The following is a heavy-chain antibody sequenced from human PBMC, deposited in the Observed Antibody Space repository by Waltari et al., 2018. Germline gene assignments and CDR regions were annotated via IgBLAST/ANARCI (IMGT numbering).Heavy chain of an antibody. Sequence: VQLVESGGGVVQPGRSLRLSCAASGFTFSSYAMSWVRQAPGKGLEWVSAISGSGGSTYYADTVKGRFTISRDNSKNTLYLQMNSLRAEDTAVYYCAMHITMIVVVNNWFDPWGQGTLVTVSS. CDR2: ISGSGGST. J-gene: IGHJ5*02. V-gene: IGHV3-23*04. CDR1: GFTFSSYA. CDR3: AMHITMIVVVNNWFDP. D-gene: IGHD3-22*01.